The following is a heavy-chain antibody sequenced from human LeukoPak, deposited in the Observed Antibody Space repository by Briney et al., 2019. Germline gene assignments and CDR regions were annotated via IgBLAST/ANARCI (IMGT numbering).Heavy chain of an antibody. CDR2: ISYDGSYK. CDR3: AKVGDYGDYALDY. CDR1: GFTFSSNF. D-gene: IGHD4-17*01. V-gene: IGHV3-30*18. Sequence: GGSLRLSCAVSGFTFSSNFMSWVRQAPGKGLEWVAFISYDGSYKYYADSVKGRFTISRDNSKNTLYLQMNSLRAEDTAVYYCAKVGDYGDYALDYWGQGTLVTVSS. J-gene: IGHJ4*02.